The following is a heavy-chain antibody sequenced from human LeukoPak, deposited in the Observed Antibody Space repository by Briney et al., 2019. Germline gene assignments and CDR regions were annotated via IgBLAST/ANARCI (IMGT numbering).Heavy chain of an antibody. Sequence: SETLSLTCAVYGGSFSGYYWSWIRQPPGKGLEWIGEINHSGSTNYNPSLKSRVTISVDTSKNQFSLKLSSVTAADTAVYYCARQPPITPDVLLWFGVYYMDVWGKGTTVTVSS. J-gene: IGHJ6*03. CDR1: GGSFSGYY. V-gene: IGHV4-34*01. D-gene: IGHD3-10*01. CDR2: INHSGST. CDR3: ARQPPITPDVLLWFGVYYMDV.